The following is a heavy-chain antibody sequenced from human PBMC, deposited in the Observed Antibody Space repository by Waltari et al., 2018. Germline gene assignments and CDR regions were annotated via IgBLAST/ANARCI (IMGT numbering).Heavy chain of an antibody. CDR1: GYSISTGYA. CDR2: ISCTGGT. V-gene: IGHV4-38-2*02. Sequence: QVQLQESGPGLVKPSETLSLTCTVSGYSISTGYAWGWLRQPPGKGLEWIGSISCTGGTSYTPSLKSPVATSMNTHTKEFALRLTSVPAADTAMYFCARDPPKHTSGSYWGQGTQVTVSS. CDR3: ARDPPKHTSGSY. J-gene: IGHJ4*02. D-gene: IGHD6-19*01.